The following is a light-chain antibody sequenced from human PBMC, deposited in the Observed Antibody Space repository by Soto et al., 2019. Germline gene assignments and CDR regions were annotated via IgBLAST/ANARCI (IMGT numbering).Light chain of an antibody. J-gene: IGKJ5*01. CDR3: QQYNDWPTIT. CDR1: ESIRSD. Sequence: EIVMTQSPATLSVPPGDRATLSCRASESIRSDLAWYQQKPGQAPRLLIYGVSIRAADTPARFSGSGSGTDFTLTINTLQSEDFAVYYCQQYNDWPTITFGQGTRLE. CDR2: GVS. V-gene: IGKV3-15*01.